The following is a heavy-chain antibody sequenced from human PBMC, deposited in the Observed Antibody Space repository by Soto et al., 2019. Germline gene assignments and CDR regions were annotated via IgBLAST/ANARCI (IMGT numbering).Heavy chain of an antibody. V-gene: IGHV1-8*01. Sequence: ASVKVSCKASGYTFTSYDINWVRQATGQGLEWMGWMNPNSGNTGYAQKFQGRVTMTRNTSISTAYMELSSLRSEDTAVYYCARGGVIIGSHYYYGMDVWGQGTTVTVSS. CDR3: ARGGVIIGSHYYYGMDV. CDR2: MNPNSGNT. D-gene: IGHD2-15*01. J-gene: IGHJ6*02. CDR1: GYTFTSYD.